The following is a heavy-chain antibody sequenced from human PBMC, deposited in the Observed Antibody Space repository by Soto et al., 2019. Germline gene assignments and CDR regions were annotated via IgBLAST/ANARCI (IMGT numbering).Heavy chain of an antibody. D-gene: IGHD3-3*01. CDR2: IIPSVGTA. CDR1: GGTFSSFN. J-gene: IGHJ6*02. Sequence: QVQLVQSGAEVKKPGSSVKVSCRASGGTFSSFNINWVRQAPGQGLEWMGGIIPSVGTAIYAQKFQGRVTIIADASPSTAYMELSSLRSEDTAVYYCARDPVTIFGEIVNNSYYSGLDVWGQGTTVTVSS. CDR3: ARDPVTIFGEIVNNSYYSGLDV. V-gene: IGHV1-69*01.